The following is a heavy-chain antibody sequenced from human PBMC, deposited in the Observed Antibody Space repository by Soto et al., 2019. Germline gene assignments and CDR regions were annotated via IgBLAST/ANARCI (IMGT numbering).Heavy chain of an antibody. CDR1: GFTFSSYA. Sequence: QVQLVESGGGVVQPGRSLRLSCAASGFTFSSYAMRWVRQAPGKGLEWVAVISYDGSNKYYADSVKGRFTISRDNSKNTLYLQMNSLRAEDTAVYYCARDGGARGRLGYFDYWGQGTLVTVSS. D-gene: IGHD3-16*01. CDR2: ISYDGSNK. CDR3: ARDGGARGRLGYFDY. V-gene: IGHV3-30-3*01. J-gene: IGHJ4*02.